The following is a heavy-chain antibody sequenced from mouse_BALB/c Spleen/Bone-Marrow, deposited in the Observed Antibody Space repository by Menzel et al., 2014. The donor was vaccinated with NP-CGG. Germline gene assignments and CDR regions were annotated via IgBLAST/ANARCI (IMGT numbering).Heavy chain of an antibody. J-gene: IGHJ3*01. V-gene: IGHV4-1*02. D-gene: IGHD1-2*01. CDR2: INPDSSTI. CDR1: GFDFSTYW. Sequence: EVQVVESGGGLVQPGGSLKLSCAASGFDFSTYWMSWVRQAPGKGLEWIGEINPDSSTINYTPSLKDKFIISRDNAKNTLHLQMSKVRSEDTALYYRARLHYYGYEAYWGQGTLVAVSA. CDR3: ARLHYYGYEAY.